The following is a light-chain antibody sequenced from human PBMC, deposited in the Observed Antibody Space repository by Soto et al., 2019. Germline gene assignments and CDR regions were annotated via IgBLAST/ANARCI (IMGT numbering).Light chain of an antibody. V-gene: IGKV3-15*01. CDR1: QSVSSH. J-gene: IGKJ1*01. CDR3: QQYDNWPWT. Sequence: EIVLTQSPATLSLSPGERATLSFRASQSVSSHLAWYQQKPGQAPRLLIYGASARATGFPARFSASGSGIEFILTISSLQSEDFAVYYCQQYDNWPWTFGRGTKVDIK. CDR2: GAS.